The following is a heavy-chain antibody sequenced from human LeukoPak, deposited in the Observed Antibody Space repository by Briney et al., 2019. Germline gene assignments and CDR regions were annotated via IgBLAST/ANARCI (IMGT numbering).Heavy chain of an antibody. CDR1: GGSISSYH. CDR2: IYYSGST. CDR3: ASRGDFWSGYLETYGMDV. J-gene: IGHJ6*02. V-gene: IGHV4-59*06. Sequence: PSETLSLTCTVSGGSISSYHWSWIRQPPGKGLEWIGYIYYSGSTYYNPSLKSRVTISVDTSKNQFSLKLSSVTAADTAVYYCASRGDFWSGYLETYGMDVWGQGTTVTVSS. D-gene: IGHD3-3*01.